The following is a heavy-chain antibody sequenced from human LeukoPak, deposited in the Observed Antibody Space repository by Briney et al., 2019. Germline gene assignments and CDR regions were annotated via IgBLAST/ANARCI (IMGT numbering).Heavy chain of an antibody. CDR3: ARDGGYYYYGMDV. CDR1: GFTFSSYE. Sequence: GGSLRLSCAASGFTFSSYEMNWVRQAPGKGLDWVAVIWYDGSTEFYADSVKGRFTISRDNSNNTLYLQMNSLRAEDTAVYSCARDGGYYYYGMDVWGQGTTVTVSS. V-gene: IGHV3-33*08. J-gene: IGHJ6*02. CDR2: IWYDGSTE.